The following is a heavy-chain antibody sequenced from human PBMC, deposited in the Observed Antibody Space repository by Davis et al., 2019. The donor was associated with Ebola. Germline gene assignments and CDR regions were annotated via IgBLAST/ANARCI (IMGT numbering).Heavy chain of an antibody. CDR1: GYTFTSYA. Sequence: ASVKVSCKASGYTFTSYAMHWVRQAPGQRLEWMGWINAGNGNTKYSQKFQGRVTITRDTSASTAYMELSSLGSEDTAVYYCARDLGDYGSVPFDPWGQGTLVTVSS. CDR3: ARDLGDYGSVPFDP. V-gene: IGHV1-3*01. CDR2: INAGNGNT. J-gene: IGHJ5*02. D-gene: IGHD3-10*01.